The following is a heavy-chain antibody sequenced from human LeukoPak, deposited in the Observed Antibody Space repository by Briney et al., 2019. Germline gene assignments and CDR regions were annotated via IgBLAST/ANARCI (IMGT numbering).Heavy chain of an antibody. D-gene: IGHD3-22*01. Sequence: GGSLRLSCAASGFTFSSYSMNWVRQAPGKGLEWVPYISSSSSTIYYADSVKGRFTISRDNAKNSLYLQMNSLRAEDTAVYYCARSRPPDSSGDLAFDYWGQGTLVTVSS. V-gene: IGHV3-48*01. CDR3: ARSRPPDSSGDLAFDY. CDR2: ISSSSSTI. J-gene: IGHJ4*02. CDR1: GFTFSSYS.